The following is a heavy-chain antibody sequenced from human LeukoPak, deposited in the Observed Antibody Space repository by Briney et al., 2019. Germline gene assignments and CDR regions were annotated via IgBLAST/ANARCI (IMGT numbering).Heavy chain of an antibody. J-gene: IGHJ5*02. CDR2: INWNGNST. V-gene: IGHV3-20*04. CDR3: ARPYSKEDP. Sequence: GGSLRLSCAASGFTLDDYGMTWVRQAPGKGLEWVSGINWNGNSTGYADSVKGRFTISRDNAKSSLYLQMNSLRAEDTAVYYCARPYSKEDPWGQGTLVTVSS. CDR1: GFTLDDYG. D-gene: IGHD4-11*01.